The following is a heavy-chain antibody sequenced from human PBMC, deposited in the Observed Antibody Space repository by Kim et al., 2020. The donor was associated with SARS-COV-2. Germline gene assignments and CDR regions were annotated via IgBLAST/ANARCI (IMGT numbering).Heavy chain of an antibody. CDR3: ARHPQGILTGYHDY. V-gene: IGHV4-39*01. CDR2: IYYSGST. J-gene: IGHJ4*02. CDR1: GGSISSSSYY. Sequence: SETLSLTCTVSGGSISSSSYYWGWIRQPPGKGLEWIGSIYYSGSTYYNPSLKSRVTISVDTSKNQFSLKLSSVTAADTAVYYCARHPQGILTGYHDYWGQGTLVTVSS. D-gene: IGHD3-9*01.